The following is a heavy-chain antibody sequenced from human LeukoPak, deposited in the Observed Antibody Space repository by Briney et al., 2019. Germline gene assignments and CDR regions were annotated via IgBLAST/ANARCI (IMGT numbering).Heavy chain of an antibody. J-gene: IGHJ6*04. Sequence: GGSLRLSCEASGFSFSSYSMNWVRQAPGKGLEWVSYMTSSGTTEYHADSVKGRFTISRDNAKNSLYLQMNSLRAEDTAVYYCAELGITMIGGVWGKGTTVTISS. CDR2: MTSSGTTE. D-gene: IGHD3-10*02. CDR1: GFSFSSYS. V-gene: IGHV3-48*01. CDR3: AELGITMIGGV.